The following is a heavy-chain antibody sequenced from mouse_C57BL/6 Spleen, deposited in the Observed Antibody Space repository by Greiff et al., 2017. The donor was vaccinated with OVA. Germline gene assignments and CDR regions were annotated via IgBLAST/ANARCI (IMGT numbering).Heavy chain of an antibody. J-gene: IGHJ3*01. CDR2: IYPGDGDT. V-gene: IGHV1-82*01. CDR3: AREDGYDEDSY. D-gene: IGHD2-2*01. Sequence: QVQLQQSGPELVKPGASVKISCKASGYAFSSSWMNWVKQRPGKGLEWIGRIYPGDGDTNYNGKFKGKATLTADKSSSTAYMQLSSLTSEDSAVDFCAREDGYDEDSYWGQGTLVTVSA. CDR1: GYAFSSSW.